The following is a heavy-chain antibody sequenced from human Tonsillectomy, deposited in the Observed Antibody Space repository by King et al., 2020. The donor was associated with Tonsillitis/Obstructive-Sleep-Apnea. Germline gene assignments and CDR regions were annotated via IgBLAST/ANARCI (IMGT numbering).Heavy chain of an antibody. V-gene: IGHV4-59*01. J-gene: IGHJ3*02. CDR1: GGSISSYY. CDR2: IDYSGST. CDR3: AREALDAFDI. Sequence: VQLQESCPGLVKPSETLSLTCTVSGGSISSYYWSWIRQPPGKGLEWIGYIDYSGSTNYNPSPKSRVTISVDTSKNQFSLKLSSVTAADTAVYYCAREALDAFDIWGQGTMVTVSS.